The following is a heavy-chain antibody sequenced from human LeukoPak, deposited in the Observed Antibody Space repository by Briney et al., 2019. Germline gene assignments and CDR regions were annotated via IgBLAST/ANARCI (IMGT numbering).Heavy chain of an antibody. D-gene: IGHD5-12*01. CDR3: AQRGYSGYYYGLDV. Sequence: ASVTVSCKASGYTFTGFYIHWVRQAPGQGLEWMGRINPNSGGTNYAQKFQGRVTMTRDTSISTAYMELSRLRSDDTAIYYCAQRGYSGYYYGLDVWGQGTTVTVSS. CDR2: INPNSGGT. CDR1: GYTFTGFY. J-gene: IGHJ6*02. V-gene: IGHV1-2*06.